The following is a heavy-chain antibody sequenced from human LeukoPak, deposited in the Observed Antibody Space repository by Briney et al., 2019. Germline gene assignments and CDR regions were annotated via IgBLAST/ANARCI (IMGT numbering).Heavy chain of an antibody. CDR2: INGDGGST. V-gene: IGHV3-74*01. Sequence: GGSLRLSCAASGFTFSSNWMHWVRQAPGKGLVWVSRINGDGGSTSYADSLKGRFTISRDNAKNTLYMQMNSLRAEDTAVYYCASGAYYHDYWGQGTLVTVSS. CDR3: ASGAYYHDY. J-gene: IGHJ4*02. D-gene: IGHD3-22*01. CDR1: GFTFSSNW.